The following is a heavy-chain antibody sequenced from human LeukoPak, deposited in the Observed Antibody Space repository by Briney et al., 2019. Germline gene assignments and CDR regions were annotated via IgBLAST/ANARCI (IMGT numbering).Heavy chain of an antibody. CDR2: INHSGST. V-gene: IGHV4-34*01. Sequence: SETLSLTCAVYGGSFSGYYWSWIRQPPGKGLEWIGEINHSGSTNYNPSLKSRVTISVDTSKNQFSLKLSSVTAADTAVYYCARRRDSSGHLADYWGQGTLVTVSS. D-gene: IGHD3-22*01. J-gene: IGHJ4*02. CDR1: GGSFSGYY. CDR3: ARRRDSSGHLADY.